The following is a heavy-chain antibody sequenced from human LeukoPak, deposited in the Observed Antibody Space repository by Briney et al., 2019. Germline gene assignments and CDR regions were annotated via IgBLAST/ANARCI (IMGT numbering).Heavy chain of an antibody. D-gene: IGHD1-20*01. J-gene: IGHJ6*02. Sequence: EASVKVSCKASGYTITSYDINWVRQATGQGLEWMGWMNPNSGNTGYAQKFQGRVTMTRNTSISTAYMELSSLRSEDTAVYYCARSGNWNDDYYYYYGMDVWGQGTTVTVSS. CDR2: MNPNSGNT. V-gene: IGHV1-8*01. CDR1: GYTITSYD. CDR3: ARSGNWNDDYYYYYGMDV.